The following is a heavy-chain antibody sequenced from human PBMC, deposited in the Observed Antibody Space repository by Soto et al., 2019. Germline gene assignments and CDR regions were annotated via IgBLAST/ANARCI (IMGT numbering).Heavy chain of an antibody. CDR1: GFSFSTYG. Sequence: EVQLVESGGGLVQPGGSLRLSCAASGFSFSTYGMNWARQAPGKGLEWVTHINSGGKTTSYSDSVKGRFTISRDNSRNTVYLQLNSLRAEDTALYYCAQDRTAILAEVSWLESWGQGTLVTVSA. CDR3: AQDRTAILAEVSWLES. J-gene: IGHJ5*02. D-gene: IGHD5-12*01. CDR2: INSGGKTT. V-gene: IGHV3-48*01.